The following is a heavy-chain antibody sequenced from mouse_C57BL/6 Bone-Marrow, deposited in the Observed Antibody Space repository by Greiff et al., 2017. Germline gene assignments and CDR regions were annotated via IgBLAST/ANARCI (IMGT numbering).Heavy chain of an antibody. Sequence: EVKLQESGPGLVKPSPSLSLTCSVTGYSITSGYYWNWIRQFPGNKLEWMGYISYDGSNNYNPSLKNRISITRDTSTNQFFLKLNSVTTEDTATYYGAREMGRRSFYYFDYWGQGTTLTVSS. CDR2: ISYDGSN. J-gene: IGHJ2*01. CDR3: AREMGRRSFYYFDY. CDR1: GYSITSGYY. D-gene: IGHD4-1*01. V-gene: IGHV3-6*01.